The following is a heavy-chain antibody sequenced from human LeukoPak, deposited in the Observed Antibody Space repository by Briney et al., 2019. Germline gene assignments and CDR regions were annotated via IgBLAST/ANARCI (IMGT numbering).Heavy chain of an antibody. D-gene: IGHD6-19*01. V-gene: IGHV3-74*01. CDR1: GFTFSSYW. CDR2: INSDGSST. CDR3: ARETSGSGWFLISSLPYFDY. Sequence: GGSLRLSCAASGFTFSSYWMHWVRQAPGKGLVWVSRINSDGSSTSYADSVKGRFTISRDNAKNTLYLQMNSLGAEDTAVYYCARETSGSGWFLISSLPYFDYWGQGTLVTVSS. J-gene: IGHJ4*02.